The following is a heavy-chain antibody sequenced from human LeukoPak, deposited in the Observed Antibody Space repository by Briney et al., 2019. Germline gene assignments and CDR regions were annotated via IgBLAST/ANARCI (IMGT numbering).Heavy chain of an antibody. CDR1: GFIFSSYA. D-gene: IGHD2-21*01. J-gene: IGHJ6*02. V-gene: IGHV3-23*01. Sequence: GGSLRLTCAASGFIFSSYAMNWVRQAPGKGLEWVSFVSGSGSRTYYADSVKGRFTISRDNSKNTLYLQVNSLRGDDTAVYYCAKDRGRIAPTAYGMDVWGQGTTVTASS. CDR3: AKDRGRIAPTAYGMDV. CDR2: VSGSGSRT.